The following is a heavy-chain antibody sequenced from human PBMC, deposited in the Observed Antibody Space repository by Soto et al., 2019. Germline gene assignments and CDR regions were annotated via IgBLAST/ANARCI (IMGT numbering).Heavy chain of an antibody. CDR1: GLTLTSSW. CDR2: IDQDGSET. Sequence: EVQLVESGGDLVQPGGSLRLSCAASGLTLTSSWMAWVRLAPRNGLEWVATIDQDGSETNYVDSVKGRFTLSRDNAKNSRFLQMNSLRAEDTAVYYCARYAAFNRFDYWGQGTLVTVSS. V-gene: IGHV3-7*01. J-gene: IGHJ4*02. CDR3: ARYAAFNRFDY. D-gene: IGHD6-13*01.